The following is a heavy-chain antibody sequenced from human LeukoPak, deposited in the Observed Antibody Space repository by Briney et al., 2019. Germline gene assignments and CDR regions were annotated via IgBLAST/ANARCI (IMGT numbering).Heavy chain of an antibody. CDR1: GGSLSSYY. Sequence: SETLSPTCAVSGGSLSSYYLGWIRQPPREGLEWIGYIYYSGSTNYNPSLKSRVTISVDTSKNQFSLKLSSVTAADTAVYYCARVPYMDVWGKGTTVTVSS. CDR3: ARVPYMDV. V-gene: IGHV4-59*01. CDR2: IYYSGST. J-gene: IGHJ6*03.